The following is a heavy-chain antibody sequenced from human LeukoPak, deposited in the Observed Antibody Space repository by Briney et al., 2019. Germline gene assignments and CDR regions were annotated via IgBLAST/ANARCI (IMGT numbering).Heavy chain of an antibody. CDR2: INPSGGST. J-gene: IGHJ4*02. V-gene: IGHV1-46*01. D-gene: IGHD3-22*01. CDR3: ARERIGYYYDSSGYFYFDY. CDR1: GYTLTSYY. Sequence: AASVKVSCKASGYTLTSYYMHWVRQAPGQGLEWMGIINPSGGSTSYAQKFQGRVTMTRDTSTSTVYMELSSLRSEDTAVYYCARERIGYYYDSSGYFYFDYWGQGTLVTVSS.